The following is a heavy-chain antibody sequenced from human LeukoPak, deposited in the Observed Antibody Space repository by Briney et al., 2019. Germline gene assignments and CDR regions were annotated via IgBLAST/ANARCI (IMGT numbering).Heavy chain of an antibody. Sequence: SETLSLTYAVYGGSFSGYYWSWIRQPPGKGLEWIGEINHSGSTNYNPPLKSRFTISVDTLRNQFSLKLTYVTAADTAIYYCAKSDYYGASDYWGQGTLVTVSS. CDR1: GGSFSGYY. CDR3: AKSDYYGASDY. CDR2: INHSGST. J-gene: IGHJ4*02. D-gene: IGHD3-10*01. V-gene: IGHV4-34*01.